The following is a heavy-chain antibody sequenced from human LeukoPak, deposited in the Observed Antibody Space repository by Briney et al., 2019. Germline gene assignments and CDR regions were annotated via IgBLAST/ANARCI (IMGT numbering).Heavy chain of an antibody. D-gene: IGHD1-26*01. J-gene: IGHJ3*02. V-gene: IGHV4-4*02. Sequence: PSETLSLTCAVSGGSISSSNWWSWVRQPPGKGLEWIGEIYHGGSTNYNPSLKSRVTISVDKSKNQFSLKLSSVTAADTAVYYCARDPVGGATATPPEDIWGQGTMVTVSS. CDR1: GGSISSSNW. CDR3: ARDPVGGATATPPEDI. CDR2: IYHGGST.